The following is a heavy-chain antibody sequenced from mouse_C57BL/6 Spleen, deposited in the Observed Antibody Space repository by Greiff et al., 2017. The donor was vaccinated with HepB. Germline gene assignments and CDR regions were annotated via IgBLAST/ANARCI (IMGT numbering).Heavy chain of an antibody. CDR2: IDPNSGGT. Sequence: VQLQQPGAELVKPGASVKLSCKASGYTFTSYWMHWVKQRPGRGLEWIGRIDPNSGGTKYNEKFKSKATLPVDKPSSTAYMQLSSLTSEDSAVYYCANYYGSSLYYAMDYWGQGTSVTVSS. V-gene: IGHV1-72*01. CDR1: GYTFTSYW. J-gene: IGHJ4*01. CDR3: ANYYGSSLYYAMDY. D-gene: IGHD1-1*01.